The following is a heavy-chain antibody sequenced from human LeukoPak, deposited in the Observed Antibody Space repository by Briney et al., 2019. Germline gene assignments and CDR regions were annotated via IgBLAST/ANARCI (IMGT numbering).Heavy chain of an antibody. CDR2: ISAYNGNT. V-gene: IGHV1-18*01. J-gene: IGHJ5*02. CDR3: ARAGSATSGFDP. CDR1: GYTFTSYG. D-gene: IGHD3-10*01. Sequence: ASVKVSCKASGYTFTSYGISWVRRAPGQGLEWMGWISAYNGNTNYAQKLQGRVTMTTDTSTSTAYMELSSLRSEDTAVYYCARAGSATSGFDPWGQGTLVTVSS.